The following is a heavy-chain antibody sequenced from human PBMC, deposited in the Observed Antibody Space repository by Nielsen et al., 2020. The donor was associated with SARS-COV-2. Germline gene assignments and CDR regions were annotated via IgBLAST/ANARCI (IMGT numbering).Heavy chain of an antibody. CDR2: ISYDGSNK. D-gene: IGHD1-26*01. CDR1: GFTFSNFA. CDR3: ARPYSGSYYGAFDI. Sequence: GESLKISCAASGFTFSNFAMHWVRQAPGKGLEWVAVISYDGSNKYYADSVKGRFTISRDNSKNTLYLQMNSLRAEDTAVYYCARPYSGSYYGAFDIWGQGTMVTVSS. V-gene: IGHV3-30-3*01. J-gene: IGHJ3*02.